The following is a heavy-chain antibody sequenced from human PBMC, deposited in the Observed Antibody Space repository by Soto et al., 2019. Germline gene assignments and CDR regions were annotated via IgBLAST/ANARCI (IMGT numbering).Heavy chain of an antibody. Sequence: GGSLRLSCAASGFTFSSYSMNWVRQAPGKGLEWVSYISSSSSTIYYADSVKGRFTISRDNAKNSLYLQMNSLRAEDTAVYYCVRVGYGEYQLLQWFDPWGQGTLVTVSS. J-gene: IGHJ5*02. D-gene: IGHD2-2*01. CDR2: ISSSSSTI. CDR3: VRVGYGEYQLLQWFDP. CDR1: GFTFSSYS. V-gene: IGHV3-48*01.